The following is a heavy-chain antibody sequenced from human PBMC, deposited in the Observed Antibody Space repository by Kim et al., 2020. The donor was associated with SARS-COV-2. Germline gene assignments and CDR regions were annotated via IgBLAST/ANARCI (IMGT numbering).Heavy chain of an antibody. J-gene: IGHJ4*02. D-gene: IGHD3-9*01. CDR2: IYYSGST. CDR3: ARGGTYDWLLSDYFDY. V-gene: IGHV4-59*01. Sequence: SETLSLTCTVSGGSISSYYWSWIRQPPGKGLEWIGYIYYSGSTNYNPSHKSRVTISVDTSKNQFSLKLSSVTAADTAVYYCARGGTYDWLLSDYFDYWGQGTLVTVSS. CDR1: GGSISSYY.